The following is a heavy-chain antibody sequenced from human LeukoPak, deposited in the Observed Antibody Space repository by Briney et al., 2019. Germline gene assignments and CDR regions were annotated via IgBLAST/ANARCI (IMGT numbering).Heavy chain of an antibody. Sequence: PSETLSLTCTVSGASISSYYWSWIRQPPGKGLEWIGDIYYSGSIKYNPSLKSRVTISVDTSKNQFSLKLSSVTAADTAVYYCARVTYHYDSSGYYFAFDIWGQGTMVTVSS. D-gene: IGHD3-22*01. CDR1: GASISSYY. V-gene: IGHV4-59*01. CDR2: IYYSGSI. CDR3: ARVTYHYDSSGYYFAFDI. J-gene: IGHJ3*02.